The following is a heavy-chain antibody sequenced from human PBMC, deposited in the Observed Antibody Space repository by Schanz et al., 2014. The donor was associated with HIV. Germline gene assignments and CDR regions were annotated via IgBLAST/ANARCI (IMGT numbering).Heavy chain of an antibody. J-gene: IGHJ6*02. CDR2: ISYDGRNK. CDR1: GFTFSNYG. D-gene: IGHD3-22*01. Sequence: QVQLVESGGGVAQPGRSLRLSCAASGFTFSNYGMHWVRQAPGKGLEWVAVISYDGRNKYYADSVKGRFTISRDNSKNTLYLQLKSLRAEDRAVYYCAKDRNQYDSRYIGKGNYYYYYGMDVWGQGTTVTVSS. CDR3: AKDRNQYDSRYIGKGNYYYYYGMDV. V-gene: IGHV3-30*18.